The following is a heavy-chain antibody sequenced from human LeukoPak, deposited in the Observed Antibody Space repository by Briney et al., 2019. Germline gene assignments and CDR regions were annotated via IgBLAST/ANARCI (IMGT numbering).Heavy chain of an antibody. CDR1: GGSISSSSYY. Sequence: SETLSLTCTVSGGSISSSSYYWGWIRQPPGKGLEWIGSIYYSGSTYYNPSLKSRVTISVDTSKNQFSLKLSSVTAADTAVYYCARDRSVAAAATTLYYFDYWGQGTLVTVSS. D-gene: IGHD6-13*01. CDR3: ARDRSVAAAATTLYYFDY. J-gene: IGHJ4*02. V-gene: IGHV4-39*07. CDR2: IYYSGST.